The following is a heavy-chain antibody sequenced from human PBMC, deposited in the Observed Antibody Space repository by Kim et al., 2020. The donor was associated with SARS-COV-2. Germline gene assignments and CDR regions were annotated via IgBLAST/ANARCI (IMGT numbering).Heavy chain of an antibody. CDR2: IYSGGST. CDR1: GFTVSSNY. Sequence: GGSLRLSCAASGFTVSSNYMSWVRQAPGKGLEWVSVIYSGGSTYYADSVKGRFTISRDNSKNTLYLQMNSLRAEDTAVYYCARGGSGWYRSGWFDPWGQGTLVTVSS. V-gene: IGHV3-53*01. J-gene: IGHJ5*02. D-gene: IGHD6-19*01. CDR3: ARGGSGWYRSGWFDP.